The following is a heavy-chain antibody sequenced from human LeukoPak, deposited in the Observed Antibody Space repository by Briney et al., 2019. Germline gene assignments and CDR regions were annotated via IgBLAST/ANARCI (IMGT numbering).Heavy chain of an antibody. J-gene: IGHJ4*02. Sequence: GGSLRLSCAASGFTFSSYAMSWVRQAPGKGLEWVSAISGSGGSTYYADSVKGRFTISRDNSKNTLYLQMNSLRAEDTAVYYCAKEGYDSSGYEVCATAPFDYWGQGTLVTVSS. CDR3: AKEGYDSSGYEVCATAPFDY. CDR2: ISGSGGST. V-gene: IGHV3-23*01. CDR1: GFTFSSYA. D-gene: IGHD3-22*01.